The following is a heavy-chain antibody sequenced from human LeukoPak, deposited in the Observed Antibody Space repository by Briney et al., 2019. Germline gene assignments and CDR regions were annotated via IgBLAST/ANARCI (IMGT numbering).Heavy chain of an antibody. CDR3: ARNGGSWTFDH. J-gene: IGHJ4*02. Sequence: PSETLPLTCTVSGASISSNYWSWIRQPPGKGLEWIGYITNSGSTAYNSSLKSRVTISLDTSNNQFSLKLTSVTAADTAVYSCARNGGSWTFDHWGQGTLVTVSS. CDR1: GASISSNY. D-gene: IGHD3/OR15-3a*01. V-gene: IGHV4-59*08. CDR2: ITNSGST.